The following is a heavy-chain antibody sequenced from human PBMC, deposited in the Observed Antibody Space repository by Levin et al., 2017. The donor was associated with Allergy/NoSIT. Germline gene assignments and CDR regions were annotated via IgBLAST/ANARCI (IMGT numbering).Heavy chain of an antibody. CDR3: ARQYDWNDVGWFDP. D-gene: IGHD1-20*01. V-gene: IGHV4-59*01. CDR2: IYSRGAT. Sequence: MSSETLSLTCTVSGDSISSSYWNWIRQPPGKGLEWIAHIYSRGATNYNPSLKSRVTISVDTSKNQFSLKLSSVTAADTAVYYCARQYDWNDVGWFDPWGQGTLVTVSS. J-gene: IGHJ5*02. CDR1: GDSISSSY.